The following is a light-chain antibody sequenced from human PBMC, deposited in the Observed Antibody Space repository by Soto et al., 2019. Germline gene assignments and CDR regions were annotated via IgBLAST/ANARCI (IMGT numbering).Light chain of an antibody. Sequence: EIVLTQSPATLSVSPGERATLSCRADPSVRDDLAWYQKKPGQAPRLLFYGVSTRATGIPVRFSASGSGTEFTLTISSLQSEDFAVYYCQQYNHWTRGYTFGQGTKLEIK. J-gene: IGKJ2*01. CDR2: GVS. CDR3: QQYNHWTRGYT. CDR1: PSVRDD. V-gene: IGKV3-15*01.